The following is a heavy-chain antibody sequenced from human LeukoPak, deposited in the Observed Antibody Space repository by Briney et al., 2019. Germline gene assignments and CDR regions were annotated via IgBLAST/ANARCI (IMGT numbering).Heavy chain of an antibody. CDR2: IYHSGST. D-gene: IGHD3-3*01. CDR3: ARVSRKLAEIFFDY. J-gene: IGHJ4*02. CDR1: GGSISSGGYS. Sequence: SQTLSLTCAVPGGSISSGGYSWSWIRQPPGKGLEWIGYIYHSGSTYYNPSLKSRVTISVDRSKNQFSLKLSSVTAADTAVYYCARVSRKLAEIFFDYWGQGTLVTVSS. V-gene: IGHV4-30-2*01.